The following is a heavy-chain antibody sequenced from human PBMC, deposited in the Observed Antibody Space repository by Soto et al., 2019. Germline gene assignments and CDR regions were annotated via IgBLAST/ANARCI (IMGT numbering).Heavy chain of an antibody. CDR2: ISYDGSNK. D-gene: IGHD6-19*01. CDR3: AKDWADSSGWYYYYYGMDV. CDR1: GFTFSSYG. J-gene: IGHJ6*02. V-gene: IGHV3-30*18. Sequence: QVRLVDSGGGVVQPGRSLRLSCAASGFTFSSYGMHWVRQAPGKGLEWVAVISYDGSNKYYADSVKGRFTISRDNSKNTLYLQMNSLRAEDTAVYYCAKDWADSSGWYYYYYGMDVWGQGTTVTVSS.